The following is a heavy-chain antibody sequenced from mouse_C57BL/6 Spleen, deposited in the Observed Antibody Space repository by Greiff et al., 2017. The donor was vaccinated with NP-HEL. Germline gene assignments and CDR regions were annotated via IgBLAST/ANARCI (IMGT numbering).Heavy chain of an antibody. Sequence: DVMLVESGGGLVQPGGSLKLSCAASGFTFSDYYMYWVRQTPEKRLEWVAYISNGGGSTYYPDTVKGRFTISRDNAKNTLYLQMSRLKSEDTAMYYCARHDDDGYYVGAMDYWGQGTSVTVSS. V-gene: IGHV5-12*01. D-gene: IGHD2-3*01. CDR3: ARHDDDGYYVGAMDY. J-gene: IGHJ4*01. CDR2: ISNGGGST. CDR1: GFTFSDYY.